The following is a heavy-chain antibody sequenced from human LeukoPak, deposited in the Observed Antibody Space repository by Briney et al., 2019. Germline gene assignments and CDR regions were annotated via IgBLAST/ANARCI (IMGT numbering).Heavy chain of an antibody. D-gene: IGHD5-18*01. V-gene: IGHV4-39*01. Sequence: SETLSLTCTVSGGSISSSSYYWAWIRQPPGNGLEWIGSIYYSGSTYYNPSLKSRVTISVDTSKIQFSLKLSSVTAADTAVYYCARHSWGYGYYYGMDVGGQGTTVTVSS. CDR1: GGSISSSSYY. CDR3: ARHSWGYGYYYGMDV. J-gene: IGHJ6*02. CDR2: IYYSGST.